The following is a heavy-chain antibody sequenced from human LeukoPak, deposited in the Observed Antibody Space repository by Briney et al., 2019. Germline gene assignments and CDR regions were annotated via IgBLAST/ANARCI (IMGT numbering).Heavy chain of an antibody. CDR3: AKDNDHCTSNCRAFDY. V-gene: IGHV3-30*18. J-gene: IGHJ4*02. CDR2: ISYDGSSE. CDR1: GFTLSSYG. Sequence: AGGSLRLSCAASGFTLSSYGMHWVRQAPGKGLEWVAVISYDGSSEYFADSVKGRFTISRDNSKNTLYLHMNSLRPEDTAVYYCAKDNDHCTSNCRAFDYWGQGTLVTVSS. D-gene: IGHD4-11*01.